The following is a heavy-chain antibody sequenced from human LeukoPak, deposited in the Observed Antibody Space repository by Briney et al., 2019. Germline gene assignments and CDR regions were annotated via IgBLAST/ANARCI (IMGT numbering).Heavy chain of an antibody. V-gene: IGHV1-2*02. CDR3: ARNIWFGEAGYVFDI. D-gene: IGHD3-10*01. CDR1: GYTFTGYY. Sequence: ASVKVSCTASGYTFTGYYMHWVRQAPGQGLEWMGWINPNSGGTNYAQKFQGRFTMTRDKSIRTAYMELSRLTSDDTAVYYCARNIWFGEAGYVFDIWGEGTMVTVS. CDR2: INPNSGGT. J-gene: IGHJ3*02.